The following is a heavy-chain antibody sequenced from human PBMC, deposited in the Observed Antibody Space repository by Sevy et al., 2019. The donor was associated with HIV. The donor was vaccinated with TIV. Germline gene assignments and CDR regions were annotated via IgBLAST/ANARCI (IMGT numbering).Heavy chain of an antibody. CDR1: GFTFNFHG. Sequence: GGSLRLSCAASGFTFNFHGMHWVRRAPGKGLEWVAFLWHDGSNKYMADSVKGRFTISRDNSKNTLFLQMNSLTVEDTAVYYSARETDNSARWLDPWGQGTLVTVSS. CDR2: LWHDGSNK. CDR3: ARETDNSARWLDP. J-gene: IGHJ5*02. D-gene: IGHD4-4*01. V-gene: IGHV3-30*02.